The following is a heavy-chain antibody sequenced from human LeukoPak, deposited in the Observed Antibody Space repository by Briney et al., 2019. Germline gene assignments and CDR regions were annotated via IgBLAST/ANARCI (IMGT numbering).Heavy chain of an antibody. D-gene: IGHD4-23*01. CDR1: GYSFTSYW. Sequence: GEALKISCNGAGYSFTSYWIGWVRHLPRGGVEWMGIIYPGDSDTRYSPSFQGLVTISADKSISTAYLQWSSLKAADTAMYYCARRVKGDYGGILFDYWGQGTLVTVSS. CDR2: IYPGDSDT. V-gene: IGHV5-51*01. CDR3: ARRVKGDYGGILFDY. J-gene: IGHJ4*02.